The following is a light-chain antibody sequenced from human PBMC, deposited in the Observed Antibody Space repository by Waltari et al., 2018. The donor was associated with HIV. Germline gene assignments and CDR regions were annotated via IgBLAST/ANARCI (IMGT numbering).Light chain of an antibody. J-gene: IGKJ1*01. V-gene: IGKV2D-29*01. CDR2: EVS. CDR1: PRLLHSVGKNY. CDR3: MQSIQPPRT. Sequence: DVVMTQNPVSLSVTPGQPPSLSCRSSPRLLHSVGKNYIYWFLQKSGQLPHPLMYEVSNRFSGVPERFSGSGSGTDFTLKISRVEAEDVGVYYCMQSIQPPRTFGQGTKVEIK.